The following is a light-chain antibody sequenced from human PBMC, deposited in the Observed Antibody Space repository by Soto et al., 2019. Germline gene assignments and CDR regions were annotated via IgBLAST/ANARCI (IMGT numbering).Light chain of an antibody. V-gene: IGKV1-27*01. CDR1: QDMSNY. J-gene: IGKJ3*01. CDR2: AAS. Sequence: DIPMTQSPSSLSASIGDRVTITCRASQDMSNYLAWYQQRPGQIPELLIYAASTLQSGVPSRFSGSGSGTHFTLPISSLQPEYVATYYWQRYNNDHRTVGPGTKVDLK. CDR3: QRYNNDHRT.